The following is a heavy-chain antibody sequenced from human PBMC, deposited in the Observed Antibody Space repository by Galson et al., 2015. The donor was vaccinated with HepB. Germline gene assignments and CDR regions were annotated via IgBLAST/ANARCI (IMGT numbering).Heavy chain of an antibody. V-gene: IGHV1-46*04. CDR3: ATEQPAEYFQH. Sequence: SVKVSCKASGYTFTSYYMHWVRQAPGQGLEWMGIINPSGGSTSYAQKLQGRVTMTRDTSTSTVYMELSSLRSEDTAVYYCATEQPAEYFQHWGQGTLVTVSS. D-gene: IGHD1/OR15-1a*01. J-gene: IGHJ1*01. CDR1: GYTFTSYY. CDR2: INPSGGST.